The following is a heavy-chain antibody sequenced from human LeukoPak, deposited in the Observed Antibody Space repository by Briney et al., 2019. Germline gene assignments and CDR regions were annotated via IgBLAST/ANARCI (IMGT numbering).Heavy chain of an antibody. CDR2: IYYSGST. J-gene: IGHJ4*02. CDR3: ARDGGGNSGLDY. D-gene: IGHD4-23*01. Sequence: SETLSLTCTVSGGSISSYYWSWIRQPPGKGLEWIGYIYYSGSTNYNPSLKSRVTISVDTSKNQFSLKLSSVTAADTAVYYCARDGGGNSGLDYWGQGTLVTVSS. V-gene: IGHV4-59*01. CDR1: GGSISSYY.